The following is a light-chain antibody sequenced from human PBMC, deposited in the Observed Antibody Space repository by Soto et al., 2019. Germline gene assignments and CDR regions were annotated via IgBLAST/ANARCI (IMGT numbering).Light chain of an antibody. CDR1: QSVSSD. CDR2: GAS. V-gene: IGKV3-15*01. Sequence: EIVMTQSPATLSVSPGERATLSCRGSQSVSSDLAWYQQKPGQAPRLLIYGASTRATGIPARFSGSGSGTEFTLTISSLQSEDFAVYYCQQYDDWPLTFGQATKVEIK. J-gene: IGKJ1*01. CDR3: QQYDDWPLT.